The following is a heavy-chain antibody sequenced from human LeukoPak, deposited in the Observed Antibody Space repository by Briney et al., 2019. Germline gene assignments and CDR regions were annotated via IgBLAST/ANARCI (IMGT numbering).Heavy chain of an antibody. CDR3: ASFTVTTSRFDY. V-gene: IGHV4-34*01. CDR2: INHSGST. J-gene: IGHJ4*02. CDR1: GGSFSGYY. Sequence: PSETLSLTCAVYGGSFSGYYWSWIRQPPGKGLEWIGEINHSGSTNYNPSLKSRVTISVDTSKNQFSLKLSSVTAADTAVYYCASFTVTTSRFDYWGQGTPVTVSS. D-gene: IGHD4-17*01.